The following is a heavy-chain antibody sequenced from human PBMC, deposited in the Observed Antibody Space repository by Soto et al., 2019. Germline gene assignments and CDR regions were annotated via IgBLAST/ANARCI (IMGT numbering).Heavy chain of an antibody. V-gene: IGHV3-21*01. J-gene: IGHJ4*02. D-gene: IGHD6-13*01. CDR3: ARDSFPHLAAEHTTLPDY. CDR1: GFTFSSYS. CDR2: ISSSSSYI. Sequence: PGGSLRLSCAASGFTFSSYSMNWVRQAPGKGLEWVLSISSSSSYIYYADSVKGRFTISRDNAKNSLYLQMNSLRAEDTAVYYCARDSFPHLAAEHTTLPDYWGQGTLVTVSS.